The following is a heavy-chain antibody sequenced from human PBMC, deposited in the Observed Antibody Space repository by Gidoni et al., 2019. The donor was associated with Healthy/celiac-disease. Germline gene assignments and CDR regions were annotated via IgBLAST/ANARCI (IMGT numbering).Heavy chain of an antibody. D-gene: IGHD2-15*01. CDR3: ARDRWDIVVVVAATDAFDI. J-gene: IGHJ3*02. Sequence: QVQLVESGGGVVQPGRSLRLSCAASGFPFSSYAMPWVRQAPGKGLEWVAVISYDGSNKYYADSVKGRFTISRDNSKNTLYLQMNSLRAEDTAVYYCARDRWDIVVVVAATDAFDIWGQGTMVTVSS. CDR1: GFPFSSYA. V-gene: IGHV3-30-3*01. CDR2: ISYDGSNK.